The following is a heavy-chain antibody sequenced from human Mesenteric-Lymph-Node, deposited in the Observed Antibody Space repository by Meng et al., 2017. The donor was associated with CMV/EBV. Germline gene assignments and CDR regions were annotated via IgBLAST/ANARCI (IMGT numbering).Heavy chain of an antibody. V-gene: IGHV3-33*01. D-gene: IGHD3-10*01. Sequence: GGSLRLSCAASGFTFSSYGMHWVRQAPGKGLEWVAVIWYDGSNKYYADSVKGRFTISRDNSKNTLYLQMNSLRAEDTAVYYCAASYGSGSYYNDWGQGTLVTVSS. CDR2: IWYDGSNK. CDR1: GFTFSSYG. J-gene: IGHJ4*02. CDR3: AASYGSGSYYND.